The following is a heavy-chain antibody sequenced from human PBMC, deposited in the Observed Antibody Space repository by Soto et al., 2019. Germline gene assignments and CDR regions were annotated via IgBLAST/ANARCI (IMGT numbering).Heavy chain of an antibody. D-gene: IGHD3-22*01. CDR2: IYYSGST. Sequence: SETLSLTCTVSGGSISSGGYYWSWIRQHPGKGLEWIGYIYYSGSTYYNPSLKSRVTISVDTSKNQFSLKLSSVTAADTAVYYCARDSPHYYDSSGYYSYYFDYWGQGTLVTVSS. CDR3: ARDSPHYYDSSGYYSYYFDY. CDR1: GGSISSGGYY. J-gene: IGHJ4*02. V-gene: IGHV4-31*03.